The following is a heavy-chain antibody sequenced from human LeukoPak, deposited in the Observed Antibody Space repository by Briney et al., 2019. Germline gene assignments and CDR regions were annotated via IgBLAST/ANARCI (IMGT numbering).Heavy chain of an antibody. Sequence: GASVKVSYKASGYTFTSYYMHWVRQAPGQGLEWMGVINPGGGSTNYAQKFHDRVTMTRDTSTSTVYMELSSLRSEDTAVYYCARDSKEGTYNWNRGDYFDYWGQGTLVTVSS. D-gene: IGHD1-1*01. CDR2: INPGGGST. CDR3: ARDSKEGTYNWNRGDYFDY. J-gene: IGHJ4*02. V-gene: IGHV1-46*01. CDR1: GYTFTSYY.